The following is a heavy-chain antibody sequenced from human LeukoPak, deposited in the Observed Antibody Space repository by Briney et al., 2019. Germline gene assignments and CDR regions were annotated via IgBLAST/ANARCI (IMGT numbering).Heavy chain of an antibody. Sequence: GRSLRLSCAASGFTFSSYWMSWVRQAPGKGLEWVANIKQDGSEKYYVDSVKGRFTISRDNAKNSLYLQMNSLRAEDTAVYYCARDFSLNRRSTTRHDYWGQGTLVTVSS. D-gene: IGHD1-14*01. J-gene: IGHJ4*02. CDR1: GFTFSSYW. CDR3: ARDFSLNRRSTTRHDY. CDR2: IKQDGSEK. V-gene: IGHV3-7*01.